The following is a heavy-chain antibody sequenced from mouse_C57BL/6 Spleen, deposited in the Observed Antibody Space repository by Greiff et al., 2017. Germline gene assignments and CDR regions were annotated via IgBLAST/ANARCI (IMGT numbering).Heavy chain of an antibody. CDR3: ARANWECMDY. CDR2: IRNKANGYTT. Sequence: EVHLVESGGGLVQPGGSLSLSCAASGFTFTDYYMSWVRQPPGKALEWLGFIRNKANGYTTEYSASVKGRFTISRDNSQSILYLQMNALRAEDSATYYCARANWECMDYWGQGTSVTVSS. V-gene: IGHV7-3*01. CDR1: GFTFTDYY. J-gene: IGHJ4*01. D-gene: IGHD4-1*01.